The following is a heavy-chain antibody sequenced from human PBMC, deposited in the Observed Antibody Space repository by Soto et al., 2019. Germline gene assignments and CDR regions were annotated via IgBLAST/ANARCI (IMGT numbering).Heavy chain of an antibody. V-gene: IGHV3-9*01. J-gene: IGHJ4*02. CDR1: GFTFDDYA. CDR3: ARDLNYYDS. CDR2: ISWNSGSI. Sequence: EVQLVESGGGLVQPGRSLRLSCAASGFTFDDYAMHWVRQAPGKGLEWVSGISWNSGSIAYADSVKGRFTISRDNTKNTLYLQMNSLRAEDTAVYYCARDLNYYDSWGQGTLVTVSS.